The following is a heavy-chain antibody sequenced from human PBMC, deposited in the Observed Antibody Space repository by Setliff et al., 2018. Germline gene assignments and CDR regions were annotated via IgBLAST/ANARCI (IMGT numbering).Heavy chain of an antibody. CDR1: GGSMIGYY. CDR2: SVDGST. J-gene: IGHJ4*02. V-gene: IGHV4-59*08. Sequence: PSETLSLTCSVSGGSMIGYYWSWVRQAPGKELEWIGYSVDGSTNYNPSLKSRVTISVDTSKNQFTLKLTSVTAADSAVYYCARGLHSGTYWGTRPLGLYYWGQGTQVTVS. CDR3: ARGLHSGTYWGTRPLGLYY. D-gene: IGHD1-26*01.